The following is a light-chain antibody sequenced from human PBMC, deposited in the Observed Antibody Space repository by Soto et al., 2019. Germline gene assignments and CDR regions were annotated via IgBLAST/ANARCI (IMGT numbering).Light chain of an antibody. CDR3: QQRSNWPPWT. CDR2: DAS. J-gene: IGKJ1*01. Sequence: EIVLTQSPAILSLSPWERATLSCRASQSVSRYLAWYQQKPGQAPRLLIYDASNRATGIPARFSGSGSGTDFTLTISSLEPEDFAVYYCQQRSNWPPWTFGQGTKVEIK. CDR1: QSVSRY. V-gene: IGKV3-11*01.